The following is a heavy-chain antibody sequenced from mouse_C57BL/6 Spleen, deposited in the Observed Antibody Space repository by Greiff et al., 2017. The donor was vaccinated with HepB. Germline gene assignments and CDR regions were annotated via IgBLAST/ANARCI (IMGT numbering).Heavy chain of an antibody. Sequence: EVQGVESGGGLVKPGGSLKLSCAASGFTFSSYAMSWVRQTPEKRLEWVATISDGGSYTYYPDNVKGRFTISRDNAKNNLYLQMSHLKSEDTAMYYCARAREVTIYFDYWGQGTTLTVSS. CDR1: GFTFSSYA. V-gene: IGHV5-4*01. D-gene: IGHD2-5*01. J-gene: IGHJ2*01. CDR3: ARAREVTIYFDY. CDR2: ISDGGSYT.